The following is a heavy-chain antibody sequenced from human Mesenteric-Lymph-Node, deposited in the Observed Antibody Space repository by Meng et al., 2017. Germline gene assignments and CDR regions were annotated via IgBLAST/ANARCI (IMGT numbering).Heavy chain of an antibody. Sequence: SETLSLTCAVYGGSFSGYYWSWIRQPAGKGLEWIGRIYTSGSTNYTPSLKSRVTMSVDTSKNQFSLKLSSVTAADTAVYYCARETKCSHDAFDIWGQGTMVTVSS. V-gene: IGHV4-4*07. J-gene: IGHJ3*02. CDR3: ARETKCSHDAFDI. CDR2: IYTSGST. CDR1: GGSFSGYY. D-gene: IGHD1-14*01.